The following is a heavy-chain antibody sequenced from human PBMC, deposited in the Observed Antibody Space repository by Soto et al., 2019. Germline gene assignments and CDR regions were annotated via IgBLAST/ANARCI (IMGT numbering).Heavy chain of an antibody. CDR2: ISHDGSTQ. J-gene: IGHJ4*02. CDR1: GFTFSRYG. V-gene: IGHV3-30*18. D-gene: IGHD6-19*01. Sequence: QVQLVESGGGVVQPGKSLRLSCAASGFTFSRYGMHWVRQAPGKGLEWVAVISHDGSTQYYADSVRGRFTFSRDNSKNTLYLTMNSLRAEDTAVYYCVKDERAVGGTFDYWGQGTLVTFSS. CDR3: VKDERAVGGTFDY.